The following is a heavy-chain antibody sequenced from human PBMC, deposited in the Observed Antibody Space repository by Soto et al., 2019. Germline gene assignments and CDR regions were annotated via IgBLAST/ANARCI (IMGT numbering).Heavy chain of an antibody. CDR2: ISGSGGST. CDR1: GFTFSSYA. J-gene: IGHJ4*02. V-gene: IGHV3-23*01. D-gene: IGHD1-1*01. Sequence: EVQLLESGGGLVQPGGSLRLSCAASGFTFSSYAMSWVRQAPGKGLEWVSAISGSGGSTYYADSVKGRFTISRENSQNTLYLQMSSLSAEDTAVYYCAKDRRTHHFDYWGQGTLVTVSS. CDR3: AKDRRTHHFDY.